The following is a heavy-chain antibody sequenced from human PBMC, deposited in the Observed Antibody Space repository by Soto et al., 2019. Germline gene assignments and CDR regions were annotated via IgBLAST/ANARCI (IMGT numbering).Heavy chain of an antibody. CDR3: AKVTTPARWADIFDY. D-gene: IGHD2-2*01. CDR1: GFTFDDYA. J-gene: IGHJ4*02. CDR2: ISWNSGSI. Sequence: LRLSCAASGFTFDDYAMHWVRQAPGKGLEWVSGISWNSGSIGYADSVKGRFTVSRDNAKNSLYLQMNSLRAEDTALYYCAKVTTPARWADIFDYWGQGTLVTVSS. V-gene: IGHV3-9*01.